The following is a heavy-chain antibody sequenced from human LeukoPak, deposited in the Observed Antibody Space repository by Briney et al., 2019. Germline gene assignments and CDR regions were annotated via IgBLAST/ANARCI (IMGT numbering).Heavy chain of an antibody. J-gene: IGHJ6*02. Sequence: ASVKVSCKASGYTFTSYGISWVRQAPGQGLEWMGWISAYNGNTNYAQKLQGRVTMTTDTSTSTAYMELRSLRSDDTAVYYCARIGLDSGYYYYYGMDVWGQGTTVTVS. V-gene: IGHV1-18*01. CDR2: ISAYNGNT. CDR3: ARIGLDSGYYYYYGMDV. CDR1: GYTFTSYG. D-gene: IGHD1-26*01.